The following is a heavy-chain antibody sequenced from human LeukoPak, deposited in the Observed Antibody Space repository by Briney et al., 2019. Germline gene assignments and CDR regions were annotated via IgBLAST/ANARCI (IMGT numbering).Heavy chain of an antibody. CDR1: GFTFTSSA. D-gene: IGHD3-22*01. CDR3: AADPGVYYDSSGYYLDY. Sequence: SVKVSCKASGFTFTSSAVQWVRQARGQRLEWIGWIVVGSGNTNYAQKFQERVTITRDMSTSTAYMELSSLRSEDTAVYYCAADPGVYYDSSGYYLDYWGQGTLVTVSS. CDR2: IVVGSGNT. V-gene: IGHV1-58*01. J-gene: IGHJ4*02.